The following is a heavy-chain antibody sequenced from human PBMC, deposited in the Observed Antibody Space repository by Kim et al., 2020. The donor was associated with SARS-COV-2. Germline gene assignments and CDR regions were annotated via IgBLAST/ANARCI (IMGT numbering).Heavy chain of an antibody. Sequence: YSPPFQGQVTISADKSISTAYLQWSSLKASDTAMYYCASWAYGSGSYYDYWGQGTLVTVSS. V-gene: IGHV5-51*01. CDR3: ASWAYGSGSYYDY. D-gene: IGHD3-10*01. J-gene: IGHJ4*02.